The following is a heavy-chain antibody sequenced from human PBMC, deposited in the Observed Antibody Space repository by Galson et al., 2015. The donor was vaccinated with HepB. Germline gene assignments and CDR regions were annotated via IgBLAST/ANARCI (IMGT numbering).Heavy chain of an antibody. CDR2: ISYDGKHQ. J-gene: IGHJ4*02. Sequence: SLRLSCAASGFSFSNFAMHWVRQAPGKGLERVAIISYDGKHQYYADSVKGRFTISRDNSKNTLYLQMNSLKIEDTALYYCTTWNWNYEDYWGQGTLVTVSS. D-gene: IGHD1-7*01. V-gene: IGHV3-30*04. CDR1: GFSFSNFA. CDR3: TTWNWNYEDY.